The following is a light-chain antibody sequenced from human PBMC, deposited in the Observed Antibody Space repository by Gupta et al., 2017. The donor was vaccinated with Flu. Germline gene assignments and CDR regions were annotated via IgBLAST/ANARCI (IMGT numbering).Light chain of an antibody. J-gene: IGLJ2*01. V-gene: IGLV2-14*01. CDR2: EVS. CDR1: SSDVGGYDY. CDR3: RSSKKTNTVVV. Sequence: WTGTSSDVGGYDYVSWYQQHPGKAPELMIFEVSRRPSGISDRFSGSTSGTTVSLTISGLLAEDEADYYCRSSKKTNTVVVFGGGTKLTVL.